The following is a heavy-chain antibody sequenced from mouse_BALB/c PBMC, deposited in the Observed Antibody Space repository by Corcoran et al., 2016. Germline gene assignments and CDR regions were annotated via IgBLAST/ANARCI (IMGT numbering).Heavy chain of an antibody. CDR1: GYTFTNYG. J-gene: IGHJ4*01. D-gene: IGHD3-3*01. V-gene: IGHV9-3-1*01. CDR2: INTYTGEP. Sequence: QIQLVQSGPELKKPGETVKISCKASGYTFTNYGMNWVKQAPGKGLKWMGWINTYTGEPTYADDFKGRFAFSLETSASTAYLQINNLKNEDTATYFCARGGGLALYAMDYWGQGTSVTVSS. CDR3: ARGGGLALYAMDY.